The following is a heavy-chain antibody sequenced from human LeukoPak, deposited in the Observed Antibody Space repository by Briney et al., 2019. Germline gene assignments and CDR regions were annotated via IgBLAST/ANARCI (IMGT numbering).Heavy chain of an antibody. Sequence: PSETLSLTCTVSGGSISSYYWTWIRQPPGKGLEWIGYINYSGSTNYNPSLKSRVTISVDTSKNQFSLKPSSVTAADTAVYYCARSTPWNYGSGSLFDYWGQGTLVTVSS. CDR2: INYSGST. CDR1: GGSISSYY. CDR3: ARSTPWNYGSGSLFDY. D-gene: IGHD3-10*01. V-gene: IGHV4-59*01. J-gene: IGHJ4*02.